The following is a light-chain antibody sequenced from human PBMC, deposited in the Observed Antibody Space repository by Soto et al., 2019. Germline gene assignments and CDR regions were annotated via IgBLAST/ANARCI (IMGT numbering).Light chain of an antibody. CDR1: SSDVGGYKH. J-gene: IGLJ1*01. Sequence: QSALAQPASVSGSPGQSITISCTGTSSDVGGYKHVSWYQHHPGKAPKLMIYEVSNRPSGVSNSFSGSKSGYTASLTISGLQAEDEADYYCNSQRSSGTRVFGTGTKVTVL. CDR2: EVS. CDR3: NSQRSSGTRV. V-gene: IGLV2-14*01.